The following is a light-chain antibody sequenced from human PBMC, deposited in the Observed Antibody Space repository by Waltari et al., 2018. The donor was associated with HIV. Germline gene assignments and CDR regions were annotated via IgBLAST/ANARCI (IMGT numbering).Light chain of an antibody. CDR2: KAS. J-gene: IGKJ4*01. CDR3: QQLNTFHFT. V-gene: IGKV1-5*03. Sequence: DIQMTQSPSTLSASVGDRVTITCRASQSISSWLAWYQQKPGKAPNLLIYKASSLESGVPSRFSGSGSETEFTLTISSLQPEDFATYYCQQLNTFHFTFAGGTKVDLK. CDR1: QSISSW.